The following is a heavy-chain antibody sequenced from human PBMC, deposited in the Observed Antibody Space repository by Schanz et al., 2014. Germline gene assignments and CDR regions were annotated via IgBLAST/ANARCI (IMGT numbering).Heavy chain of an antibody. CDR1: GFTFTSYA. CDR3: ARDESLAYFDS. CDR2: VSFDGSNK. J-gene: IGHJ4*02. V-gene: IGHV3-30*04. Sequence: QVQLVESGGGVVQPGRSLRLSCAASGFTFTSYAMHWVRQAPGKGLEWVAIVSFDGSNKYYADSVKGRFTISRDNSKNTLYLQMNSLRTEDTALYYCARDESLAYFDSWGQGTLVTVSS.